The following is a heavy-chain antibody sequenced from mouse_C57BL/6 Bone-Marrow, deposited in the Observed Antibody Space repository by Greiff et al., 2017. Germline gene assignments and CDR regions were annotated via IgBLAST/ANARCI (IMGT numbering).Heavy chain of an antibody. CDR3: ARSVPLCLSFDY. CDR2: IYPTSGRT. J-gene: IGHJ2*01. D-gene: IGHD6-1*01. Sequence: QVQLQQPGAELVKPGASVKMSCKASGYTFTSYWITWVKQRPGQGLEWIGDIYPTSGRTNYNEKFKSKAILTVDTSSNTAYMQLSILTSEDSAVFAGARSVPLCLSFDYWGQGTTLTVSS. CDR1: GYTFTSYW. V-gene: IGHV1-55*01.